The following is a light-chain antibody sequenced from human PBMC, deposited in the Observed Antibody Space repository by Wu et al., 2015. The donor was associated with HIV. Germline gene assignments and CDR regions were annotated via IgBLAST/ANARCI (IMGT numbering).Light chain of an antibody. CDR3: QQRNNWPPRYS. Sequence: IQLTQSPSSLSASIGDRVTITCRASQDIVTYVAWYQQTPGTAPRVLIYDASTLQTGVSSRFSGSGSGTDFTLSISSLEPDDFAVYYCQQRNNWPPRYSFGQGTKLEIK. V-gene: IGKV1-9*01. CDR1: QDIVTY. J-gene: IGKJ2*03. CDR2: DAS.